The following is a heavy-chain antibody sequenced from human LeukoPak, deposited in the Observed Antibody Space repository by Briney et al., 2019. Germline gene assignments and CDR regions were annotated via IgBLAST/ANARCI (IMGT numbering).Heavy chain of an antibody. CDR1: GFTFDDYA. CDR2: ISWNSGSI. J-gene: IGHJ4*02. D-gene: IGHD1-26*01. Sequence: GGSLRLSCAASGFTFDDYAMHWVRQAPGKGLEWVSGISWNSGSIGYADSVKGRFTISRDNAKNSLYLKMNSLRAEDTALYYCAKDSSGSLYYFDYWGQGTLVTVSS. CDR3: AKDSSGSLYYFDY. V-gene: IGHV3-9*01.